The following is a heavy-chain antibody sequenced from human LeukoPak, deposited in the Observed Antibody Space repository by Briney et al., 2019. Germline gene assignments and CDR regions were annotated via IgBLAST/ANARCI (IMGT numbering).Heavy chain of an antibody. CDR2: ISGSGGST. D-gene: IGHD6-13*01. Sequence: GGSLRLSCAASGFTFSSYAMSWVRQAPGKGLEWVSAISGSGGSTYYADSVKGRFTISRDNSKNTLYLQMNSLRAEDTAVYYCAGYLAGQPSGPNRWGPGTLVTVSS. V-gene: IGHV3-23*01. J-gene: IGHJ5*02. CDR3: AGYLAGQPSGPNR. CDR1: GFTFSSYA.